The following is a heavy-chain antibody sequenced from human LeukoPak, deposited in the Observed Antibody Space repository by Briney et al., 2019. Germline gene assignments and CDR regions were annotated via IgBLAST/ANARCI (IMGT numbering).Heavy chain of an antibody. CDR1: GGSISSGDYY. CDR2: IYYSGST. CDR3: ARGVVSGYDLGTIDY. J-gene: IGHJ4*02. V-gene: IGHV4-30-4*01. D-gene: IGHD5-12*01. Sequence: SQTLCLTCTVSGGSISSGDYYGSWIRQPPGKGLEWIGYIYYSGSTYYNPSLKSRVTISVDTSKNQFSLKLSSVTAADTAVYYCARGVVSGYDLGTIDYWGQGTLVTVSS.